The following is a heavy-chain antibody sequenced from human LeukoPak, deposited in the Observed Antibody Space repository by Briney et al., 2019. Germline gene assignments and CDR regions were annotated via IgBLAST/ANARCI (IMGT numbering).Heavy chain of an antibody. Sequence: GASVKVSCKASGYTFTSYAMHWVRQAPGQRLEWMGWINAGNGNTKYSQKFQGRVTITRDTSASTAYMELSSLRSEDTAVYYCARDLGRGDSSGYWGFDYWGQGTLVTVSS. J-gene: IGHJ4*02. CDR1: GYTFTSYA. CDR2: INAGNGNT. CDR3: ARDLGRGDSSGYWGFDY. V-gene: IGHV1-3*01. D-gene: IGHD3-22*01.